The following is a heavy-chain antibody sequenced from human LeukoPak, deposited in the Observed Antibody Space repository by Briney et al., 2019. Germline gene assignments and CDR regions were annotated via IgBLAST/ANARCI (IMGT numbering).Heavy chain of an antibody. CDR1: GYTFTGYA. J-gene: IGHJ4*02. V-gene: IGHV1-3*01. CDR3: ARDLLEYFDY. D-gene: IGHD1-1*01. CDR2: INAGNGNT. Sequence: ASVTVSCKASGYTFTGYAMHWVRQAHGQRLEWMGWINAGNGNTKYSQKFQGRVTITRDTSASTAYMELSSLRSEDTAVYYCARDLLEYFDYWGQGNLVTVSS.